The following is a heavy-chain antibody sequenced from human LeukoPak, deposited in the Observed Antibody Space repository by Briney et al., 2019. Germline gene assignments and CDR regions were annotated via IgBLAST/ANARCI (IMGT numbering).Heavy chain of an antibody. D-gene: IGHD3-22*01. CDR2: ISYDGSNK. V-gene: IGHV3-30*03. J-gene: IGHJ4*02. Sequence: PGGSLRLSCAASGFTFSSYGMHWVRQAPGKGLEGVAGISYDGSNKYYADSVKGRFTISRDNSKNTLYLQMNSLRAEDTAVYYCARGYYYDSSGYFGDYWGQGTLVTVSS. CDR3: ARGYYYDSSGYFGDY. CDR1: GFTFSSYG.